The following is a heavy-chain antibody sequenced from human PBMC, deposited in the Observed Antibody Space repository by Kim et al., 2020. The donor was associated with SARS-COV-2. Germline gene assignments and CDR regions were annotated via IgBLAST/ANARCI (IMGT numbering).Heavy chain of an antibody. V-gene: IGHV4-39*01. D-gene: IGHD3-22*01. Sequence: PSLQSRVTISVDTSQNQFSLKLSSVTAADTAVYSCARHPDYYDSSGYSDYWGQGTLVTVSS. J-gene: IGHJ4*02. CDR3: ARHPDYYDSSGYSDY.